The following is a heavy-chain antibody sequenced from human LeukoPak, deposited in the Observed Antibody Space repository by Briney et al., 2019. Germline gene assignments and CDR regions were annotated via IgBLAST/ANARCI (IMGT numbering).Heavy chain of an antibody. D-gene: IGHD3-22*01. CDR3: ARGQADYYDSSGYHWAFDI. V-gene: IGHV1-69*13. J-gene: IGHJ3*02. CDR1: GGTFSSYA. Sequence: GASVNVSCKASGGTFSSYAIGWVRQAPGQGLEWMGGIIPIFGTANYAQKFQGRVTITADESTSTAYMELSSLRSEDTAVYYCARGQADYYDSSGYHWAFDIWGQGTMVTVSS. CDR2: IIPIFGTA.